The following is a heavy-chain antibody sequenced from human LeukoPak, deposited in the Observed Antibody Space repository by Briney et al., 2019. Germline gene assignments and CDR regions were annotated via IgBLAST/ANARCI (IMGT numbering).Heavy chain of an antibody. J-gene: IGHJ4*02. D-gene: IGHD6-19*01. V-gene: IGHV3-30*02. CDR1: GLTFSSYG. CDR3: ANPIAVAGTGGY. CDR2: IRYDGSNK. Sequence: GGSLRLSCAASGLTFSSYGMHWDRQAPGKGLEWVAFIRYDGSNKYYADSVKGRFTISRDNSKNTLYLQMNSLRAEDTAVYYCANPIAVAGTGGYWGQGTLVTVSS.